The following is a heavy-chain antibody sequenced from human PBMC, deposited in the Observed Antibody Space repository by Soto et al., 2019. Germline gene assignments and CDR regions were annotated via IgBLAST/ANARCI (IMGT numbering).Heavy chain of an antibody. J-gene: IGHJ4*02. CDR1: GYTFSSYY. V-gene: IGHV1-18*01. CDR2: ISAYNGNT. Sequence: QIQLVQSGAEVKKPGASVKVSCKASGYTFSSYYITWVRQAPGQGLKWMGWISAYNGNTNYAQNLQGRVTMTTDPSTSTAYMELRSLRSDDTAVYYCARDLPPVDYWGQGTLVTVSS. CDR3: ARDLPPVDY.